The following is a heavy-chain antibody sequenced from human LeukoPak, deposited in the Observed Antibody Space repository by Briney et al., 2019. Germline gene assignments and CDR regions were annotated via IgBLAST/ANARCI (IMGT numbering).Heavy chain of an antibody. V-gene: IGHV4-39*07. CDR2: VSYSGST. CDR1: GGAISSSRYY. CDR3: TRGDGHYDILTGYYSP. J-gene: IGHJ5*02. D-gene: IGHD3-9*01. Sequence: PSETLSLTCTVSGGAISSSRYYWGWIRRPPGKGLEWIGSVSYSGSTHYNPSLKSRVTISIDTSKNQFSLKLNSVTAADTAVYYCTRGDGHYDILTGYYSPWGQGTLVTVSS.